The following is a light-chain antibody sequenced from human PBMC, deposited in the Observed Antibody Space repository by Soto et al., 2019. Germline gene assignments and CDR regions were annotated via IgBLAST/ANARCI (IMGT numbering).Light chain of an antibody. Sequence: QSALTQPASVSGSPGQSITISCTGTSSDVGGYNYVSWYQQHPGKAPKLMTYDVSNRPSGVSNRFAGSKSGNTASLTISGLQAEDEADYSCSSYTSSSTRGVVFGGGTKLTVL. CDR1: SSDVGGYNY. CDR2: DVS. V-gene: IGLV2-14*01. J-gene: IGLJ2*01. CDR3: SSYTSSSTRGVV.